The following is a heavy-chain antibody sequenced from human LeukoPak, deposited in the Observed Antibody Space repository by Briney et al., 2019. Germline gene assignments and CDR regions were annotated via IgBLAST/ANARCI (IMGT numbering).Heavy chain of an antibody. CDR3: ARGVSGDYRDF. J-gene: IGHJ4*02. CDR2: ISSTSSYT. D-gene: IGHD3-22*01. V-gene: IGHV3-21*05. CDR1: GFTFSSYE. Sequence: GGSLRVSCAASGFTFSSYEMNWVRQAPGKGLEWVSYISSTSSYTNYAGSVKGRFTISRDNAKNSLYLQMNSLRAEDTAVYYCARGVSGDYRDFWGQGTLVTVSS.